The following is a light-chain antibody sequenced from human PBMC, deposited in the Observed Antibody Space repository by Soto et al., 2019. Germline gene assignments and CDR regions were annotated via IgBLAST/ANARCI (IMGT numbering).Light chain of an antibody. Sequence: QLVLTQSSSASASLGSSVKLTCTLSSGYVSYIVAWHQLKPGKAPRYLMKLEGTGRYNKGSGVPDRFSGSSSGPERYLTISNRQSEDEADYYCETWANNIWVFGGGTKLTVL. V-gene: IGLV4-60*03. CDR1: SGYVSYI. CDR3: ETWANNIWV. J-gene: IGLJ3*02. CDR2: LEGTGRY.